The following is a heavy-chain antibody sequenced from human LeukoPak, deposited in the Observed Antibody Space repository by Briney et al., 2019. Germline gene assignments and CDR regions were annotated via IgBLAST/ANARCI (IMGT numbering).Heavy chain of an antibody. D-gene: IGHD6-19*01. CDR2: IYPGDSDT. V-gene: IGHV5-51*01. Sequence: GSSPKISSKGSGYGFTTYWIGCLRQMPGKGRECMGIIYPGDSDTTNTPSFQVQGTISADKAISTAYLRWSSWQASDTAMYYCARHRPHTDSNSVADYYFDYWGQGTLVTVSS. CDR3: ARHRPHTDSNSVADYYFDY. CDR1: GYGFTTYW. J-gene: IGHJ4*02.